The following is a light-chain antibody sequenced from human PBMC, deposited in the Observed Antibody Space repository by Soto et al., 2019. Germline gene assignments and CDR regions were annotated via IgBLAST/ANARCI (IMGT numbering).Light chain of an antibody. CDR2: AAS. V-gene: IGKV1-39*01. Sequence: EIQTTQSPPWLSAVVGDRGTITCRASQGIRNDLGWYQQKPGKAPKLLIYAASSLQSGVPSRFSGSGSGTDFTLTISSLQPEDFATYYCQQSYSTPRTFGQGTKVDIK. CDR3: QQSYSTPRT. J-gene: IGKJ1*01. CDR1: QGIRND.